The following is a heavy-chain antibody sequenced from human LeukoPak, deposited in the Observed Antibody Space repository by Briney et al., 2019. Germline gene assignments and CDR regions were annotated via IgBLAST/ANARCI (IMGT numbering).Heavy chain of an antibody. J-gene: IGHJ4*02. CDR1: GGSFSGYY. CDR2: INHNGST. Sequence: PSETLSLTCAVYGGSFSGYYGSWIRQPPGKGLEWIGEINHNGSTNYNPSLKSRVTISVDTPKNQFSLKLSSVTAADTAVYYCSRVILDYDFWSGYQYYFDYWGQGTLVTVSS. CDR3: SRVILDYDFWSGYQYYFDY. V-gene: IGHV4-34*01. D-gene: IGHD3-3*01.